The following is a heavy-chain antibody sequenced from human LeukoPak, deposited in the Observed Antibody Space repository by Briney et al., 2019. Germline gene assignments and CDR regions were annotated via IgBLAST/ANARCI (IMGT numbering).Heavy chain of an antibody. V-gene: IGHV5-51*01. Sequence: GESLKISCKGSGYSFTRYWIGWVRQMPGKGLEWMGIIYPGDSDTRYSPSFQGQVTISADKSISTAYLQWSSLKASDTAMYYCARLTMVRGVIINWFDPWGQGTLVTVSS. CDR3: ARLTMVRGVIINWFDP. J-gene: IGHJ5*02. CDR1: GYSFTRYW. CDR2: IYPGDSDT. D-gene: IGHD3-10*01.